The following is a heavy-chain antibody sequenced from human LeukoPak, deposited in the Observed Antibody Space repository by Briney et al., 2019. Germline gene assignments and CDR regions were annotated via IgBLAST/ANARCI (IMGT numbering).Heavy chain of an antibody. D-gene: IGHD2-21*02. J-gene: IGHJ4*02. V-gene: IGHV3-21*01. CDR3: ARYCGGDCYTDY. CDR2: ISSSSSYI. Sequence: GGSLRLSCAASGFTFSSYSMNWVRQAPGKGLEWVSSISSSSSYIYYADSVKGRFTISRDNAKNSLYPQMNSLRAEDTAVYYCARYCGGDCYTDYWGQGTLVTVSS. CDR1: GFTFSSYS.